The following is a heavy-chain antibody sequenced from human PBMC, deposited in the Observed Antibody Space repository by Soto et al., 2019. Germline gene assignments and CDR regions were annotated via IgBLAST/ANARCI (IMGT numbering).Heavy chain of an antibody. J-gene: IGHJ4*02. V-gene: IGHV3-23*05. CDR2: IYRTGGT. CDR1: GFSFGTNG. Sequence: XVSLRLSCAATGFSFGTNGMDWIRQAPGRGLEWVSSIYRTGGTNYADSLKGRFIISRDNSKNTLYLQINSLSAEDTALYYCAGHGGFSYLGQGTLVTAPQ. D-gene: IGHD4-17*01. CDR3: AGHGGFSY.